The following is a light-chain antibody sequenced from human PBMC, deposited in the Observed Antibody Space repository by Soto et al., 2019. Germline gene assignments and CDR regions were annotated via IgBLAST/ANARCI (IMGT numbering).Light chain of an antibody. Sequence: AIQLTQSPSSLSASVGDRVTITCRASQGISSALAWYQQKPGKAPKLLIYDASSLESGVPSRFSGSGSGTDFTLTISSLQPEDFATYYWQQFNSYPPITFGQGKRLEIK. J-gene: IGKJ5*01. CDR2: DAS. CDR3: QQFNSYPPIT. V-gene: IGKV1-13*02. CDR1: QGISSA.